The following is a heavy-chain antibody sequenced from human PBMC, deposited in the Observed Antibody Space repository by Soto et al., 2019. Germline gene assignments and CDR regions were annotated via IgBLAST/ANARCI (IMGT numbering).Heavy chain of an antibody. CDR1: GGSISSYY. V-gene: IGHV4-59*01. CDR3: ARSMINRPDDAFDI. Sequence: QVQLQESGPGLVKPSETLSLTCTVSGGSISSYYWSWIRQPPGKGLEWIAYIYYSGSTSTNYNPSHKSRVTISVDTSKNQFSLKLSSVTAADTAVYYCARSMINRPDDAFDIWGQGTMVTVSS. CDR2: IYYSGSTST. J-gene: IGHJ3*02. D-gene: IGHD3-16*01.